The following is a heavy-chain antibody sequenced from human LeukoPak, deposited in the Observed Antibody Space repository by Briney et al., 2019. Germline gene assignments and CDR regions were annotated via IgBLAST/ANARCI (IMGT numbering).Heavy chain of an antibody. CDR3: ARALIVGATTSGSNWFDP. D-gene: IGHD1-26*01. CDR1: GDSVSSNSAA. CDR2: TYYRSKWYN. Sequence: SQTLSLNSAISGDSVSSNSAAWNWIRQSPSRGLEWMGRTYYRSKWYNDYAVSVKSRITINPDTSKNQFSLQLNSVTPEDTAVYYCARALIVGATTSGSNWFDPSGQGTLVTVSS. J-gene: IGHJ5*02. V-gene: IGHV6-1*01.